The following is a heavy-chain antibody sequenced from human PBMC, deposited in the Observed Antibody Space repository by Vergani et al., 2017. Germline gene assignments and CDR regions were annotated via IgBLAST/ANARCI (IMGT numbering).Heavy chain of an antibody. D-gene: IGHD5-12*01. J-gene: IGHJ6*03. CDR1: VFTFNSYA. V-gene: IGHV3-23*01. Sequence: DGQLLESGGGLIQPGGSLRLSCAAPVFTFNSYAMTWVRQAPGKGLEWVSGINYNGGSTYYTDSVKGRFTISRDSPKNTLYLQMNSLSAGETTVYYCAKARPRISGNDNSFSEHALNFWGKGPSATVS. CDR3: AKARPRISGNDNSFSEHALNF. CDR2: INYNGGST.